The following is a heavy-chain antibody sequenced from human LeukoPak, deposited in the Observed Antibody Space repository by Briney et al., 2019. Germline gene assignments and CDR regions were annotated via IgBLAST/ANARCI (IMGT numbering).Heavy chain of an antibody. Sequence: SETLSLTCTVSGGSISGYYWSWIRQPPGKGLEWIGYIFYSGSTSYNPSLKSRVTISVDTSKNQFSLYLSSVTAADTAVYYCARHYSSGWDFDYWGQGTLVTVSS. CDR3: ARHYSSGWDFDY. CDR2: IFYSGST. V-gene: IGHV4-59*08. CDR1: GGSISGYY. D-gene: IGHD6-19*01. J-gene: IGHJ4*02.